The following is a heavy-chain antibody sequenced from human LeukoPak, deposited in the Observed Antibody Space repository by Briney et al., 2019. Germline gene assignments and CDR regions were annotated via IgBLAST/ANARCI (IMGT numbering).Heavy chain of an antibody. CDR1: GYTFTAYY. Sequence: ASVKVSCKASGYTFTAYYIHWVRQAPGQGLEWMGWISPNSGGTEYAQKFQGRVTLTRDTSINTAYMELSRLRSDDTAVYYCASFYAPDRGIESQNLVTVYWGQGTLVSVSS. J-gene: IGHJ4*02. CDR2: ISPNSGGT. D-gene: IGHD2/OR15-2a*01. CDR3: ASFYAPDRGIESQNLVTVY. V-gene: IGHV1-2*02.